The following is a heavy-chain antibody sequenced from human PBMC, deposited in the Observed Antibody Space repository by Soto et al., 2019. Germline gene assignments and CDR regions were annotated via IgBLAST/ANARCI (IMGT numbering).Heavy chain of an antibody. J-gene: IGHJ4*02. CDR2: IYPGDSDT. CDR3: ARYSGSYWHYLDF. Sequence: GESLKLSCKGSGYSFASHWVAWVRQMPEKGLEWIGTIYPGDSDTKYSSAFRGHVTISADTSVSTAYLQWRSLEATDSAIYYCARYSGSYWHYLDFWGQGTLVTVSS. D-gene: IGHD1-26*01. CDR1: GYSFASHW. V-gene: IGHV5-51*01.